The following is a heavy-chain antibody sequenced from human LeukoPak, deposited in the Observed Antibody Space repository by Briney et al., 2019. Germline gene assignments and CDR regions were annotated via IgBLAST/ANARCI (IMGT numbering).Heavy chain of an antibody. D-gene: IGHD3-16*01. J-gene: IGHJ4*02. CDR2: IKQDGSEK. Sequence: GGSLRLSCAASGFTFSSYWMSWVRQAPGKGPEWVANIKQDGSEKYYVDSVKGQFTISRDNAKNSLYLQMNSLRAEDTAVYYCAREGRFGYGYFDYWGQGTLVTVSS. V-gene: IGHV3-7*01. CDR1: GFTFSSYW. CDR3: AREGRFGYGYFDY.